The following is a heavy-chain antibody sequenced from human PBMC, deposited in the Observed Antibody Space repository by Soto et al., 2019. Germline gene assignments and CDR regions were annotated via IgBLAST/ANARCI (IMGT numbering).Heavy chain of an antibody. Sequence: QVQLVESGGGVVQPGRSLRLSCAASGFTFSSYGMHWVRQAPGKGLEWVAVISYDGSNKYYADSVKGRFTISRDNSKNTLYLQMNSLRAEDTAVYYCAKGSSGYPKSREGFDYWGQGTLVTVSS. V-gene: IGHV3-30*18. CDR1: GFTFSSYG. D-gene: IGHD3-22*01. J-gene: IGHJ4*02. CDR2: ISYDGSNK. CDR3: AKGSSGYPKSREGFDY.